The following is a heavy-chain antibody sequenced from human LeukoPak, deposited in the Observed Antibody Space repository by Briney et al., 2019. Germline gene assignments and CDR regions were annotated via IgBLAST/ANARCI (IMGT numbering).Heavy chain of an antibody. CDR3: AKKFYHYLDV. D-gene: IGHD1-14*01. V-gene: IGHV4-39*01. CDR2: SYYTGST. CDR1: GDSISRSSYY. J-gene: IGHJ6*02. Sequence: SETLSLTCTVSGDSISRSSYYWGWIRQPPGKGPEWIGGSYYTGSTYYNPSLKSRVIISVDRSKNQFSLKLSSVTAADTAVYYCAKKFYHYLDVWGQGTTVTVSS.